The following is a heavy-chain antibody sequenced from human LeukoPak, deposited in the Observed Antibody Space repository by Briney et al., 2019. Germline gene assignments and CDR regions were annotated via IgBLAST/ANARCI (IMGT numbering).Heavy chain of an antibody. CDR2: IYTSGST. J-gene: IGHJ6*03. D-gene: IGHD4-17*01. Sequence: PSETLSLTCTVSGGSISSGSYYWSWIRQPAGKGLEWIGRIYTSGSTNYNPSLKSRVTISVDTSKNQFSLKLSSVTAADTAVYYCARVPVTYYYYYYMDVWGKGTTVTVSS. CDR1: GGSISSGSYY. V-gene: IGHV4-61*02. CDR3: ARVPVTYYYYYYMDV.